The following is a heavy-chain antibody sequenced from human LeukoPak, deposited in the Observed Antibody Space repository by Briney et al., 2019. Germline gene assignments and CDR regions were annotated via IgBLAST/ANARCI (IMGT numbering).Heavy chain of an antibody. Sequence: SVKVSCKASGGTFSSYAISWVRQAPGQGLEWMGGIIPIFGTANYAQKFQGRVTITTDESTSTAYMELSSLRSEDTAVYYCARHPTLSTAWYTWFDPWGQGTLVTVSS. CDR1: GGTFSSYA. D-gene: IGHD6-19*01. CDR2: IIPIFGTA. CDR3: ARHPTLSTAWYTWFDP. V-gene: IGHV1-69*05. J-gene: IGHJ5*02.